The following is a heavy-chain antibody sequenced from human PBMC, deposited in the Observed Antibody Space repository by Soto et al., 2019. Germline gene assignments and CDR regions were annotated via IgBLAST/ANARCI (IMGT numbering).Heavy chain of an antibody. CDR1: GGTPSNSA. J-gene: IGHJ6*02. CDR3: AGGRIVVVGSRAYYGMDV. V-gene: IGHV1-69*01. CDR2: IIPVFGLV. D-gene: IGHD3-22*01. Sequence: QVHLLLQSGAEVKKPGSSVKVSCKASGGTPSNSAISWVRQAPGQGLEWMGGIIPVFGLVTYAQNFQGRVTITADESTNTAYMELSSLSPEDTAVYYCAGGRIVVVGSRAYYGMDVWGQGTTVTVSS.